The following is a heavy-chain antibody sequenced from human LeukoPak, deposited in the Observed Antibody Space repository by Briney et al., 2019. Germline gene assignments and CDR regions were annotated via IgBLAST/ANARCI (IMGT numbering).Heavy chain of an antibody. CDR2: ISGSGVST. J-gene: IGHJ4*01. CDR1: GFTFSSYR. D-gene: IGHD5-18*01. V-gene: IGHV3-23*01. Sequence: GGSLRLSCAASGFTFSSYRMSWVRQAPGKGLEWVSAISGSGVSTYYADSVKGRFTISRDNSKNTLYLQMNSLRAEDTAVYYCAKEYGYTYGEFDYWGHGTLVTVSS. CDR3: AKEYGYTYGEFDY.